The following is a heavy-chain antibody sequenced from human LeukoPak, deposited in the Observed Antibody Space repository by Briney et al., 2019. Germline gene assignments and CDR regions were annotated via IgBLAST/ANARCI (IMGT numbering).Heavy chain of an antibody. D-gene: IGHD5-18*01. Sequence: SETLSLTCTVSGVSVSTYYWSWIRQPAGKGLEFIGRFFTSGTSGTTNYNPSLKSRVTMSLDTSKNQFSLKLISVTAADTAVYYCARDLSGYSDGSYYYYMDVWGKGTTVTVSS. CDR1: GVSVSTYY. CDR2: FFTSGTSGTT. CDR3: ARDLSGYSDGSYYYYMDV. J-gene: IGHJ6*03. V-gene: IGHV4-4*07.